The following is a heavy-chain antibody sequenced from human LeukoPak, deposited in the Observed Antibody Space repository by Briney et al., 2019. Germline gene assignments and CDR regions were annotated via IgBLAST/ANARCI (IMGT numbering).Heavy chain of an antibody. CDR3: GRGRGEPWADAHPLGY. Sequence: GGSLRLSCEASGSDFRKYWMTWVRQAPGKGLEWVANIKEDGSEMHYVDSVEGRFTISRDNAKNSVYLQMNSLRVEDTSVYYCGRGRGEPWADAHPLGYWGQGTLVTVSS. CDR2: IKEDGSEM. V-gene: IGHV3-7*01. CDR1: GSDFRKYW. J-gene: IGHJ4*02. D-gene: IGHD1-14*01.